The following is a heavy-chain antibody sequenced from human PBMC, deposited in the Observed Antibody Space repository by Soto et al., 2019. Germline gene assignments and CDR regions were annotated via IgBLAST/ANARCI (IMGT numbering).Heavy chain of an antibody. Sequence: ASVKVSCKASGYTFTSYGISWVRQAPGQGLEWMGWISAYNGNTNYAQKLQGRVTMTTDTSTSTAYMELRSLRSDDTAVYYCARDGMGGCTNGVCYPYYYYGMDVWGQGTTVTVSS. CDR1: GYTFTSYG. D-gene: IGHD2-8*01. J-gene: IGHJ6*02. CDR2: ISAYNGNT. V-gene: IGHV1-18*01. CDR3: ARDGMGGCTNGVCYPYYYYGMDV.